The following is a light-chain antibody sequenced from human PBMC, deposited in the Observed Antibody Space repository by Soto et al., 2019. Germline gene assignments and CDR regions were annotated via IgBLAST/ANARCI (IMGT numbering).Light chain of an antibody. Sequence: IQMTQSPFTLSASVGDRVTITCRASQTINKRLAWHQQKPGKAPKVLIYDASNLKSGVPSRFSGSGSGTEFILTISSLQPDDFATYYCQHYNSYSEAFGQGTKVDIK. J-gene: IGKJ1*01. V-gene: IGKV1-5*01. CDR1: QTINKR. CDR2: DAS. CDR3: QHYNSYSEA.